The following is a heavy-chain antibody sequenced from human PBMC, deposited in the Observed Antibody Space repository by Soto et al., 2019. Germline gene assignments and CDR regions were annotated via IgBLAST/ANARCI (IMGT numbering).Heavy chain of an antibody. J-gene: IGHJ5*02. D-gene: IGHD5-18*01. CDR2: IIPIFGTA. CDR3: ARKIYSALRNNWFDP. V-gene: IGHV1-69*06. Sequence: SVKVSCKASGGTFSSYAISWVRQAPGQGLEWMGGIIPIFGTANYAQKFQGRVTITADKSTSTAYMELSSLRSEDTAVYYCARKIYSALRNNWFDPWGQGTLVTVSS. CDR1: GGTFSSYA.